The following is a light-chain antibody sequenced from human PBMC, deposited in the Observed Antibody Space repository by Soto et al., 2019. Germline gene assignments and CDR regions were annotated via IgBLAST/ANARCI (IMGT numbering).Light chain of an antibody. CDR2: DVN. CDR1: RSDIGAYNF. CDR3: TSWTTSTTMI. J-gene: IGLJ2*01. V-gene: IGLV2-14*03. Sequence: QSALTQPASVSGCPGQAITISCTGTRSDIGAYNFVSWYQHHPGEVPKLMLYDVNVRPSGVSNRFSGSKSGNTASLTISGLQAEDEADYYCTSWTTSTTMIFGGGTKVTVL.